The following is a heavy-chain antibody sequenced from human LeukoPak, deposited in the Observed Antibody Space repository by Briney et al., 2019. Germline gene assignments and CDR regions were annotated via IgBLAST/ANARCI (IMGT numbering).Heavy chain of an antibody. CDR2: IYYSGST. D-gene: IGHD2-2*01. V-gene: IGHV4-39*07. CDR1: GGSISSSSYY. Sequence: SETLSLTCTVSGGSISSSSYYWGWIRQPPGKGLEWIGSIYYSGSTYYNPSLKSRVTISVDTSKNQFSLKLSSVTAADTAVYYCARDGDCSSTTCPLGYYYYMDVWGKGTTVTVSS. CDR3: ARDGDCSSTTCPLGYYYYMDV. J-gene: IGHJ6*03.